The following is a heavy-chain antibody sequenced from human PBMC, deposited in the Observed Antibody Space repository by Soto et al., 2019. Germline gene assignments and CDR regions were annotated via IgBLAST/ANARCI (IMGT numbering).Heavy chain of an antibody. D-gene: IGHD1-26*01. CDR1: GFTFSSYS. Sequence: XGSLRLACAASGFTFSSYSVNGVRKAPGKGLEWVSSISSSSSYIYYADSVKGRFTISRDNAKNSLYLQMNSLRAEDTAVYYCERDSGSYYDAFDIWGQGAMVSVSS. CDR2: ISSSSSYI. J-gene: IGHJ3*02. CDR3: ERDSGSYYDAFDI. V-gene: IGHV3-21*01.